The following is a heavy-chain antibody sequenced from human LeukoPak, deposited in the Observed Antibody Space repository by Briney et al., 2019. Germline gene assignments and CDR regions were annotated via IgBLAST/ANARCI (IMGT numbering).Heavy chain of an antibody. D-gene: IGHD3-10*01. J-gene: IGHJ4*02. CDR1: GFTFSSYW. CDR3: AKGPRTVRFGDRHKGMFDY. CDR2: IKQDGSEK. Sequence: PGGSLRLSCAASGFTFSSYWMSWVRQAPGKGLEWVANIKQDGSEKYYVDSVKGRFTISRDNAKNSLYLQMNSLRAEDTAVYYCAKGPRTVRFGDRHKGMFDYWGQGTLVTVSS. V-gene: IGHV3-7*03.